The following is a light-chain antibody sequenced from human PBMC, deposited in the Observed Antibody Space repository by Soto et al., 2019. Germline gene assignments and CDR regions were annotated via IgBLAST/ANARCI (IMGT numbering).Light chain of an antibody. CDR2: EVT. Sequence: QSVLTQPACVSGSPGQSITISCTGTSSDVGAYNFVSWYQFHPGRAPKLIIYEVTIRPSGVSNRFSGSKSGNTASLTISGLQAEDEADYYCSSYTTSAPYVFGSGTKVTVL. CDR1: SSDVGAYNF. V-gene: IGLV2-14*01. CDR3: SSYTTSAPYV. J-gene: IGLJ1*01.